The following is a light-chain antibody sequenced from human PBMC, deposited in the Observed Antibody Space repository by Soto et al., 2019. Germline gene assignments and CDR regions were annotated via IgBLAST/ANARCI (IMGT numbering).Light chain of an antibody. V-gene: IGKV4-1*01. J-gene: IGKJ2*01. CDR1: QSLLYSSNNENS. CDR3: QQYYTTLYT. CDR2: WAS. Sequence: DIVMTQSPDSLAVSLGERATINCKSSQSLLYSSNNENSLDWFQQRPEQPPKLLIYWASTREAGVPDRFSGSGSGTDFTLTISSLQAEDVAVYYCQQYYTTLYTFGQGTKLEIK.